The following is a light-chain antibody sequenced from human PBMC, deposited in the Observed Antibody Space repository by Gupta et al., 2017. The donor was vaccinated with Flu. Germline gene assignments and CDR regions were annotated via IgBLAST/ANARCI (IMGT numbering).Light chain of an antibody. CDR3: QKYYSTPRT. CDR1: NNKNY. J-gene: IGKJ1*01. CDR2: WAS. Sequence: NNKNYLDWYQQKPGQTPKMLIYWASSRESGVPDRFSGSGSGTDFTLTITSLQAEDVAVYYCQKYYSTPRTFGQGTKVEIK. V-gene: IGKV4-1*01.